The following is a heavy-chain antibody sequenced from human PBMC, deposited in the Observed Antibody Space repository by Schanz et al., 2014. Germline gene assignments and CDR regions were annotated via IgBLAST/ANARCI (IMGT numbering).Heavy chain of an antibody. CDR3: VRDTDYHFDY. CDR2: TSNDGSFT. CDR1: GFTFSDSW. Sequence: VQLVDSGGDLVKPGGSLRLSCAASGFTFSDSWMHWVRQAPGKGLVWVSRTSNDGSFTTFADSVKGRFTISRDNAKNTLYLQMNSLRAEDTAVYYCVRDTDYHFDYWGQGTLVTVSS. V-gene: IGHV3-74*01. J-gene: IGHJ4*02. D-gene: IGHD4-17*01.